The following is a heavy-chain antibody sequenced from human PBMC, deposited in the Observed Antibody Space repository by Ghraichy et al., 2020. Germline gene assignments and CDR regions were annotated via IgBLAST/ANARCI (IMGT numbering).Heavy chain of an antibody. CDR3: ARGATTYCSGSSCAGPADF. CDR2: IWYDGDNK. CDR1: GFTFSSYG. D-gene: IGHD2-15*01. Sequence: GGSLRLSCAASGFTFSSYGMNWVRQAPGKGLEWVAVIWYDGDNKYYADSVKGRFTISRDNSKNTLYLQMNSLRAEDPAVYYCARGATTYCSGSSCAGPADFWGQGTLVTVSS. V-gene: IGHV3-33*01. J-gene: IGHJ4*02.